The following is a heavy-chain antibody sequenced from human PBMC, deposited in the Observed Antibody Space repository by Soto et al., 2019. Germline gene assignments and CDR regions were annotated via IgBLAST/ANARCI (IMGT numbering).Heavy chain of an antibody. Sequence: SETLSLTCAVYGGSFSGYYWSWIRQPPGKGLEWIGEINHSGSTNYNPSLKSRVTISVDTSKNQSSLKLSSVTAADTAVYYCAREAIVVVPAAFYYNYYGMDVWGQGTTVTVSS. D-gene: IGHD2-2*01. CDR1: GGSFSGYY. CDR3: AREAIVVVPAAFYYNYYGMDV. CDR2: INHSGST. J-gene: IGHJ6*02. V-gene: IGHV4-34*01.